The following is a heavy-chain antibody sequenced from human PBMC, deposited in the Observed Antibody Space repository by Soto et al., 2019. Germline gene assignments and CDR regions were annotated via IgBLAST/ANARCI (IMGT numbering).Heavy chain of an antibody. CDR1: GNTFTNFG. Sequence: QGQLVQSGVEVKKPGASVKVSCSASGNTFTNFGVTWVRQAPGPGLEWRGWISPYTDDPSYAQKYQGRVTMTIDTSTSTAYVDLRSLTSDDTAVYYCARVIPGAEAWFHPWGQGNLVTVSP. D-gene: IGHD2-2*01. CDR3: ARVIPGAEAWFHP. V-gene: IGHV1-18*01. CDR2: ISPYTDDP. J-gene: IGHJ5*02.